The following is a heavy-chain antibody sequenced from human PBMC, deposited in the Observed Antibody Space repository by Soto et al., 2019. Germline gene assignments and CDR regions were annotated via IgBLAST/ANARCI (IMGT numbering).Heavy chain of an antibody. CDR2: INAGNGST. V-gene: IGHV1-3*01. CDR3: ARRYGSGKVYFDY. Sequence: ATVKVSCTASGYTFTSYAMHWVRQAPGQRLEWMGWINAGNGSTSYAQKFQGRVTMTRDTSTSTVYMELSSLRSEDTAVYYCARRYGSGKVYFDYWGQGTLVTVSS. CDR1: GYTFTSYA. D-gene: IGHD3-10*01. J-gene: IGHJ4*02.